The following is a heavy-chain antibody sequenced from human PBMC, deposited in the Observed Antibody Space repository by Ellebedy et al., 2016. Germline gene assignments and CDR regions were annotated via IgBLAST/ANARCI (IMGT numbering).Heavy chain of an antibody. V-gene: IGHV4-4*07. CDR3: ARDYGDYAYARSFDY. CDR2: IYTSGST. J-gene: IGHJ4*02. Sequence: SETLSLTXTVSGGSISSYYWSWIRQPAGKGLEWIGRIYTSGSTNYNPSLKSRVTISVDTSKNQFSLKLSSVTAADTAVYYCARDYGDYAYARSFDYWGQGTLVTVSS. CDR1: GGSISSYY. D-gene: IGHD4-17*01.